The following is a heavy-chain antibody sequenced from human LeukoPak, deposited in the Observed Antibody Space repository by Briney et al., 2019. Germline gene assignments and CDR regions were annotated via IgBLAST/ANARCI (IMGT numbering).Heavy chain of an antibody. CDR1: GGTFSSYA. J-gene: IGHJ6*02. CDR2: IIPIFGIA. CDR3: ARDIVVVPAAIQKYYYGMDV. Sequence: GASVKVSCKASGGTFSSYAISWVRQAPGQGLERMGRIIPIFGIANYAQKFQGRVTITADKSTSTAYMELSSLRSEDTAVYYCARDIVVVPAAIQKYYYGMDVWGQGTTVTVSS. D-gene: IGHD2-2*01. V-gene: IGHV1-69*04.